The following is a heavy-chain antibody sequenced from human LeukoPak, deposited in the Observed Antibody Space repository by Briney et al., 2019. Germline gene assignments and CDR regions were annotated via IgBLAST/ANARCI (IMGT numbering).Heavy chain of an antibody. V-gene: IGHV1-69*04. CDR2: IIPILGIA. Sequence: GSSVKVSCKASGGTFSSYAISWVRQAPGQGLEWMGRIIPILGIANYAQKFQGRVTITADKSTSTAYMELSSLRSEDTAVYYCARTAGSGWLSYWGQGTLVTVSS. D-gene: IGHD6-19*01. CDR3: ARTAGSGWLSY. CDR1: GGTFSSYA. J-gene: IGHJ4*02.